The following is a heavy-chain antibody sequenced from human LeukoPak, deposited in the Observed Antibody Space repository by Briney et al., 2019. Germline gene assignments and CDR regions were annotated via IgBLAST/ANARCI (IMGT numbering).Heavy chain of an antibody. CDR2: ISYDGSNK. Sequence: GRSLRLSCAASGFTFSSSDMHWVRQAPGKGLEWVAVISYDGSNKYYADSVKGRFTISRDNSKNTLYLQMNSLRAEDTAVYYCAKDSGYYDSSDAEYFQHWGQGTLVTVSS. CDR1: GFTFSSSD. CDR3: AKDSGYYDSSDAEYFQH. J-gene: IGHJ1*01. V-gene: IGHV3-30*18. D-gene: IGHD3-22*01.